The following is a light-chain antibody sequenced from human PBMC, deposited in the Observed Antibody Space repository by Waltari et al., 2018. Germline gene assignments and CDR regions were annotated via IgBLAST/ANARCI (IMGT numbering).Light chain of an antibody. CDR3: QQYNSYWT. Sequence: DIQMTQSPSTLSASVGDRVTITCRASQSISSWLAWYQQKPGKAPKLRIYKASSLESGVPSRFGGSGSGTEFTLTISSLQPDDFATYYCQQYNSYWTFGQGTKVEIK. J-gene: IGKJ1*01. V-gene: IGKV1-5*03. CDR1: QSISSW. CDR2: KAS.